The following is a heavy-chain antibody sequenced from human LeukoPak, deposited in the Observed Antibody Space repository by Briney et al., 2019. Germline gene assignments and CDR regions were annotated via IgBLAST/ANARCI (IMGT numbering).Heavy chain of an antibody. Sequence: GGSLRLSCAASGFTFSDYYMSWIRQAPGKGLEWVSYISSSGSTIYYADSVKGRFTISRDNSKNTLYLQMNSLRAEDTAVYYCAKFSYVTVTTPNDYWGQGTLVTVSS. J-gene: IGHJ4*02. D-gene: IGHD4-17*01. CDR2: ISSSGSTI. V-gene: IGHV3-11*01. CDR1: GFTFSDYY. CDR3: AKFSYVTVTTPNDY.